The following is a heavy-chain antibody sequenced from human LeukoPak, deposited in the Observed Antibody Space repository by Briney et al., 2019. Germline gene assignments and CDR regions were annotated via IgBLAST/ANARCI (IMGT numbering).Heavy chain of an antibody. CDR1: GFTFSSCA. J-gene: IGHJ5*02. CDR2: IRSKAYGGTT. CDR3: TRLLDAVGATIWFDP. V-gene: IGHV3-49*04. D-gene: IGHD1-26*01. Sequence: PGGSLRLSCAASGFTFSSCAMSWVRQAPGKGLEWVGFIRSKAYGGTTEYAASVKGRFTISRDDSKSIAYLQMNSLKTEDTAVYYCTRLLDAVGATIWFDPWGQGTLVTVSS.